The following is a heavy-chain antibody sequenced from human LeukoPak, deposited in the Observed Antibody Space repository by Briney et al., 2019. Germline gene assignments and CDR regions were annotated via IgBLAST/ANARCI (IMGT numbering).Heavy chain of an antibody. D-gene: IGHD2-8*01. V-gene: IGHV1-2*02. CDR2: INPNSGGT. J-gene: IGHJ6*02. Sequence: ASVKVSCKASGYTFTGYYMHWVRQAPGQGLEWVGWINPNSGGTNYAQKFQGRVTMTRDTSISTAYMGLSRLRSDDTAVYYCASKAVYAIPDFYYYYGMDVWGQGTTVTVSS. CDR3: ASKAVYAIPDFYYYYGMDV. CDR1: GYTFTGYY.